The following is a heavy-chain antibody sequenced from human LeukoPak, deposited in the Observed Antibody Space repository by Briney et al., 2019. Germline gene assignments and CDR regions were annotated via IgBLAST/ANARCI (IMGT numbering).Heavy chain of an antibody. CDR1: GGSFNGYY. D-gene: IGHD6-13*01. J-gene: IGHJ4*02. V-gene: IGHV4-34*01. CDR3: ASGWAAADMRN. Sequence: SETLSLTCAVYGGSFNGYYWSWIRQPPGKGLEWIGEINHSGSTNYNPSLKSRVTISVDTSKNQFSLKLSSVTAADTAVYYCASGWAAADMRNWGQGTLVTVSS. CDR2: INHSGST.